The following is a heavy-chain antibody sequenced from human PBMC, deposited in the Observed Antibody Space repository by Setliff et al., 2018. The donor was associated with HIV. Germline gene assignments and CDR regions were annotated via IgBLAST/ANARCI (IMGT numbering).Heavy chain of an antibody. CDR3: ASERRIVVGYYFDS. J-gene: IGHJ4*02. CDR2: ISPSGGST. D-gene: IGHD3-22*01. Sequence: ASVKVSCKASGYTFSTYYLHWVRQAPGQGLEWLGIISPSGGSTSYEQKFQGRVTMTRDTSTSTFYMDLSSLRSDDTAVYYCASERRIVVGYYFDSWGQGTLVTVSS. CDR1: GYTFSTYY. V-gene: IGHV1-46*01.